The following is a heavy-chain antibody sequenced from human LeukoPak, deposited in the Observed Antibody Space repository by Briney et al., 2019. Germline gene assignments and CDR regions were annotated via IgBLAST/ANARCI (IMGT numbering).Heavy chain of an antibody. CDR3: AREVYGSGSYLSLRYPLDY. CDR2: INPSGGST. Sequence: ASVKVSCKASGYTFTSYYMHWVRQAPGQGLEWMGIINPSGGSTSYAQKFQGRVTMTRDTSTSTVYMELSSLRSEDTAVYYCAREVYGSGSYLSLRYPLDYWGQGTLVTVSS. D-gene: IGHD3-10*01. CDR1: GYTFTSYY. V-gene: IGHV1-46*01. J-gene: IGHJ4*02.